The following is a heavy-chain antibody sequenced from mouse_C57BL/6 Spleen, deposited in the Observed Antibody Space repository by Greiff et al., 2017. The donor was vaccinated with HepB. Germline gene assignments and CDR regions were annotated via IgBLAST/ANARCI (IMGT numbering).Heavy chain of an antibody. CDR1: GYTFTSYW. D-gene: IGHD1-1*02. J-gene: IGHJ4*01. CDR2: IYPSDSET. Sequence: VKLQQPGAELVRPGSSVKLSCKASGYTFTSYWMDWVKQRPGQGLEWIGNIYPSDSETHYNQKFKDKATLTVDKSSSTAYMQLSSLTSEDSAVYYCARDPMGMDYWGQGTSVTVSS. V-gene: IGHV1-61*01. CDR3: ARDPMGMDY.